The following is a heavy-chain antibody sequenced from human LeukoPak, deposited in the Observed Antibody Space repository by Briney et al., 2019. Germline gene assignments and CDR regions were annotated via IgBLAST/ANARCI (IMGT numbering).Heavy chain of an antibody. CDR3: AKDQSQ. Sequence: PGRSLRLSCAASGFIFSDYVMHWVRQAPGKGLEWVAVISVDGNNKCYGDSVKGRFTISRDNSQNTLYLQINSLRPEDTAVYYCAKDQSQWGQGTLVIVSS. J-gene: IGHJ4*02. CDR2: ISVDGNNK. V-gene: IGHV3-30*18. CDR1: GFIFSDYV.